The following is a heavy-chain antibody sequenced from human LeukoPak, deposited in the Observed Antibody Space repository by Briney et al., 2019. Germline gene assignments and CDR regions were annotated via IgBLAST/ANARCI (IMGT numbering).Heavy chain of an antibody. J-gene: IGHJ6*02. Sequence: EASVKVSCKASGYTFTSYNMHWVRQAPGQGLEWMGIINPSGGSTSYAQKFQGRVTMTRDTSTSTVYMELSSLRSEDTAVYYCARAGYSYGYSGDYYGMDVWGQGTTVTVSS. V-gene: IGHV1-46*01. CDR3: ARAGYSYGYSGDYYGMDV. CDR1: GYTFTSYN. D-gene: IGHD5-18*01. CDR2: INPSGGST.